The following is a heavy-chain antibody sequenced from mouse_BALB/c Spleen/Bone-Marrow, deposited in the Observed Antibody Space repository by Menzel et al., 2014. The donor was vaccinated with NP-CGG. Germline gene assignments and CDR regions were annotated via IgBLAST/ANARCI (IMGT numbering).Heavy chain of an antibody. J-gene: IGHJ4*01. Sequence: EVKLMESGGGLVQPGGSRKLSCAASGFTFSRSGMHWVRQAPEKGLEWVAYISSGSSTIYYADTMKGRFTISRDNPKNTLFLQMTSLRSEDTAMYYCARARSTMITTGAMDYWGQGTSATVSS. CDR3: ARARSTMITTGAMDY. CDR1: GFTFSRSG. D-gene: IGHD2-4*01. CDR2: ISSGSSTI. V-gene: IGHV5-17*02.